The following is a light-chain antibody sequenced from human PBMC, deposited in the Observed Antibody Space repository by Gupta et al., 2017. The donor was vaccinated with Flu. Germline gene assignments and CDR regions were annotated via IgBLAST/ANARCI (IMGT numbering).Light chain of an antibody. V-gene: IGLV3-21*02. CDR2: NDN. J-gene: IGLJ1*01. Sequence: SYVLTQPPSVSVAPRETARITCGGNNIGSKSVHWYQQKPGQAPVLVVYNDNDRPSGIPERFSGSNSGNTATLTINRVGAGDEADYYCHVWDSSSDQNVFGTGTKVTVL. CDR1: NIGSKS. CDR3: HVWDSSSDQNV.